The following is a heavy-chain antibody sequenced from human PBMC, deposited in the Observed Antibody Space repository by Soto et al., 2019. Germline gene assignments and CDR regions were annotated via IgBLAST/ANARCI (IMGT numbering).Heavy chain of an antibody. Sequence: LGGSLRLSCAASGFTFSDSAMHWARQASGKGLEWVGRIRSKANNYATVYAASVKGRFTISRDDSKNTAYLQMNSLKTEDTAVYFCARLWSEREPNFDHWGRGTLVTVSS. CDR1: GFTFSDSA. D-gene: IGHD1-26*01. J-gene: IGHJ4*02. CDR3: ARLWSEREPNFDH. CDR2: IRSKANNYAT. V-gene: IGHV3-73*01.